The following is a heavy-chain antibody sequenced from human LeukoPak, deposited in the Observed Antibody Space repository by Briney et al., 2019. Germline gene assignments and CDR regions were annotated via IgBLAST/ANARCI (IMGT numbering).Heavy chain of an antibody. Sequence: ASVKVSCKASGGTFSSYAISWVRQAPGQGLEWMGGIIPIFGTANYAQKFQGRVTITADESTSTAYMELSSLRSEDTAVYYCARGGSSSANYYYYYYMDVWGKGTTVTVSS. CDR2: IIPIFGTA. J-gene: IGHJ6*03. V-gene: IGHV1-69*13. CDR3: ARGGSSSANYYYYYYMDV. D-gene: IGHD6-6*01. CDR1: GGTFSSYA.